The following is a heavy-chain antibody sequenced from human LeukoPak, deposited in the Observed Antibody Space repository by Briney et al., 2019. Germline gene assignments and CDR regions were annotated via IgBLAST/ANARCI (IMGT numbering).Heavy chain of an antibody. CDR1: GYTFASYG. CDR3: ARDTARITTPGGPDY. D-gene: IGHD6-13*01. V-gene: IGHV1-18*01. CDR2: ISAYNDNT. Sequence: ASVKVSCKASGYTFASYGISWVRQAPGQGLEWMGWISAYNDNTKYAQNLQGRVTLTTDTSTSTAYMELRSLISDDTALYYCARDTARITTPGGPDYWGQGTLVTVSS. J-gene: IGHJ4*02.